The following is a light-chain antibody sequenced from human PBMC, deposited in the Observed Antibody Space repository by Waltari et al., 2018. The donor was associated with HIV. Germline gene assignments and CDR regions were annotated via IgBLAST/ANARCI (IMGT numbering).Light chain of an antibody. CDR3: QYLSPDLMYT. CDR1: QGITGS. Sequence: DIRLTQSPFFLSASVGDRVSISCRASQGITGSLAWYQQKPGKAPKLLIYAASILQSGVPSRFSGSGSAREFTLTITSLQPEDSASYYCQYLSPDLMYTFGQGTKLEMK. CDR2: AAS. V-gene: IGKV1-9*01. J-gene: IGKJ2*01.